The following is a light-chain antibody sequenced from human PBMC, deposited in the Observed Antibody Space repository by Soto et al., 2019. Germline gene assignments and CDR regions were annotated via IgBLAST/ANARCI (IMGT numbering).Light chain of an antibody. V-gene: IGLV2-8*01. Sequence: QSALTQPPSASGSPGQSVTISCTGTSSDVGCYNYVSWYQQHPGKATKLMIYEVSKRPSGVPDRFSGSNSGNTASLTVSGLQAEDEADYYCSSYAGSNHNWVFGGGNKLTVL. CDR2: EVS. CDR1: SSDVGCYNY. CDR3: SSYAGSNHNWV. J-gene: IGLJ3*02.